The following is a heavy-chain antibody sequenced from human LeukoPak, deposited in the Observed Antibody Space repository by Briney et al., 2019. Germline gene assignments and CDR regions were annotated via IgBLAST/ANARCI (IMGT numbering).Heavy chain of an antibody. CDR3: ARWGLDVNDAFDI. CDR1: GFTFSSYG. Sequence: GGSLRLSCAATGFTFSSYGMHWVRQAPGKGLEWVAVIWYDGSNKYYADSVKGRFTISRDNSKNTLYLQMNSLRAEDTAVYYRARWGLDVNDAFDIWGQGTMVTVSS. CDR2: IWYDGSNK. J-gene: IGHJ3*02. V-gene: IGHV3-33*01. D-gene: IGHD2-2*03.